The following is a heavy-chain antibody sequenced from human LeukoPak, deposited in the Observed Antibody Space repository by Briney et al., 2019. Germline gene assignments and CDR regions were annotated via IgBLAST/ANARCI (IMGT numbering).Heavy chain of an antibody. CDR2: INSDGSST. D-gene: IGHD6-13*01. V-gene: IGHV3-74*01. CDR3: ARGSLWQQLAHFDY. J-gene: IGHJ4*02. CDR1: GFTFSSYW. Sequence: GGSLRLSCAASGFTFSSYWMHWVRQAPGKGLVWVSRINSDGSSTSYADSVKGRFTISRDNAKNTLYLQMNGLRAEDTAVYYCARGSLWQQLAHFDYWGQGTLVTVSS.